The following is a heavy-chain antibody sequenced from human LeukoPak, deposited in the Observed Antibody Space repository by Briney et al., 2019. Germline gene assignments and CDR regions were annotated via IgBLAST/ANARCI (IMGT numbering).Heavy chain of an antibody. CDR3: ARQGREYSGYDYAY. Sequence: SETLSLTCTVSGASISSGGYYWGWIRQPPGKGLEWIGIIYYSGSTYYNPSLKSRVTISVDTSKNQFSLKLSSVTAADTAVYYCARQGREYSGYDYAYWGQGTLVTVSS. V-gene: IGHV4-39*01. D-gene: IGHD5-12*01. CDR1: GASISSGGYY. CDR2: IYYSGST. J-gene: IGHJ4*02.